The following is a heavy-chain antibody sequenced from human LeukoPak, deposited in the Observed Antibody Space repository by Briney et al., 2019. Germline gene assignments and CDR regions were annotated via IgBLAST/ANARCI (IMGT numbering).Heavy chain of an antibody. Sequence: PGGSLRLSCAASGFTFSSYEMNWVRQAPGKGLEWVSYISSSGSTIYYADSVKGRFTSSWDNAKKSLYLQMNSLRAEDTAVYYCARSGKIYFDWLLDYWGQGTLVIVSS. J-gene: IGHJ4*02. CDR3: ARSGKIYFDWLLDY. CDR2: ISSSGSTI. V-gene: IGHV3-48*03. CDR1: GFTFSSYE. D-gene: IGHD3-9*01.